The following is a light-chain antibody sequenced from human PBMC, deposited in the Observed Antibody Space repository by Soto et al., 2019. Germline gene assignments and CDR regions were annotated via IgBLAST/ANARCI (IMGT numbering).Light chain of an antibody. CDR1: SGHSSYI. CDR2: LEGSGSY. V-gene: IGLV4-60*02. CDR3: ETWDSNIHWV. J-gene: IGLJ3*02. Sequence: QLVLTQSSSASASLGSSVKLTCTLSSGHSSYIIAWHQQQPGTAHRYLMKLEGSGSYNKWSGVPHRFSGSSSGADRYLTISNLQFEDAADYYCETWDSNIHWVFGGGTKLTVL.